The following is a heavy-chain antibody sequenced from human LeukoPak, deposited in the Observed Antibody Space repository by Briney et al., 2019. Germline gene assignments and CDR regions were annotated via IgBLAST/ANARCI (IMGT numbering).Heavy chain of an antibody. D-gene: IGHD5-12*01. CDR2: IIPILGIA. V-gene: IGHV1-69*04. J-gene: IGHJ4*02. CDR3: ARDRWLSLDY. Sequence: EWMGRIIPILGIANYAQKFQGRVTITADKSTSTAYMELSSLRSEDTAVYYCARDRWLSLDYWGQGTLVTVSS.